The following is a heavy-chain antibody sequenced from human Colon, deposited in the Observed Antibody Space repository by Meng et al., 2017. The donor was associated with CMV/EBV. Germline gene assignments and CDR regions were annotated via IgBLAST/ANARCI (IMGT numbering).Heavy chain of an antibody. V-gene: IGHV1-2*02. CDR3: ATISGGDFDF. CDR1: GYTFTGYF. CDR2: LNPNSGDT. Sequence: QVQLVQSGADVKKPGASGKVSCKTSGYTFTGYFMFWVRQAPGQGLEWMGSLNPNSGDTNSAQKFHGRLTMTRDTSIHTAYMELGSLRSDDTAVYYCATISGGDFDFWGQGTLVTVFS. J-gene: IGHJ4*02. D-gene: IGHD3-10*01.